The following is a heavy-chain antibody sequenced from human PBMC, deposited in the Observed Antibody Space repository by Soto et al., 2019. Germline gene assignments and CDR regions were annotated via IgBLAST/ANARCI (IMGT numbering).Heavy chain of an antibody. V-gene: IGHV1-69*01. J-gene: IGHJ6*02. D-gene: IGHD1-26*01. CDR1: GGTFSSYP. CDR3: ARVGHITNYGMAV. Sequence: QVQLVQSGAEVKKPGSLVKVSCEASGGTFSSYPINWVRQAPGQGLEWMGGIIPFFGTSNYAQKFQGRVTITADDSTSTAYMELRSLRSEDTAVYYCARVGHITNYGMAVWGQGTTVTVSS. CDR2: IIPFFGTS.